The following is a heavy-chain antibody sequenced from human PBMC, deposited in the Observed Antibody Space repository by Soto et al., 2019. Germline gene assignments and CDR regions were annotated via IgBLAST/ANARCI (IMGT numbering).Heavy chain of an antibody. D-gene: IGHD2-2*01. CDR3: ARDTSSRVYYYYYGMDV. J-gene: IGHJ6*02. Sequence: SVKVSCKASGGTFSSYAISWVRQAPGQGLEWMGGIIPIFGTANYAQKFQGRVTITADESTSTAYMELSSLRSEDTAVHYCARDTSSRVYYYYYGMDVWGQGTTVTVSS. CDR1: GGTFSSYA. V-gene: IGHV1-69*13. CDR2: IIPIFGTA.